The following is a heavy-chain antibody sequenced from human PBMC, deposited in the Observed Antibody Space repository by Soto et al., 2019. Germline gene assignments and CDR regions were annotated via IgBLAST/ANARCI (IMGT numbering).Heavy chain of an antibody. CDR1: GGSISIGTYS. V-gene: IGHV4-39*01. D-gene: IGHD6-13*01. CDR3: ARHRTGYSSSWLDY. J-gene: IGHJ4*02. Sequence: SETLSLTCTVSGGSISIGTYSWGWILHPPGKGLEWIGNSYFTGNTHYNPSLNSRVTMSVDTSKSQFSLSLSSVTAADTAVYYCARHRTGYSSSWLDYWGQGTLVTVSS. CDR2: SYFTGNT.